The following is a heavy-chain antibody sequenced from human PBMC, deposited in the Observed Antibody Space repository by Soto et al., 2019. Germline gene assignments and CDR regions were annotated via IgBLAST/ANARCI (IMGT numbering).Heavy chain of an antibody. CDR3: ARESREVAGRFDY. CDR2: IYTSGST. CDR1: GGSINNYY. V-gene: IGHV4-4*07. D-gene: IGHD6-19*01. J-gene: IGHJ4*02. Sequence: SETLSLTCTVSGGSINNYYWSWIRQPAGKGLEWIGRIYTSGSTNHNPSLKGRVTMSLDTSKNQFSLKLSSVTAANTAVYYCARESREVAGRFDYWGQGTLVTSPQ.